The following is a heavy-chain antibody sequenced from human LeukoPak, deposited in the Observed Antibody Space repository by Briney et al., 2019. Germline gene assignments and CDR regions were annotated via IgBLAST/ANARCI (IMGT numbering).Heavy chain of an antibody. J-gene: IGHJ3*02. CDR2: MSSSGSTI. Sequence: PGGSLRLSCAASGFTFSSYEMNWVRQAPGKGLEWVSYMSSSGSTIYYADSVKGRFTISRDNAKNSLYLQMNSLRAEDTAVYYCARENHNVDTAMDREWYAFDIWGQGTMVTVSS. D-gene: IGHD5-18*01. CDR1: GFTFSSYE. V-gene: IGHV3-48*03. CDR3: ARENHNVDTAMDREWYAFDI.